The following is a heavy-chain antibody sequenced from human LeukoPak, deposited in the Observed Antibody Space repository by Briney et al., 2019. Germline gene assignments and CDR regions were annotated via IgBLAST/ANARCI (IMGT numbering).Heavy chain of an antibody. CDR3: AKNGFLEWLSSSYYFDY. V-gene: IGHV3-43*02. CDR2: ISGDGGST. CDR1: GFTFNNAW. Sequence: PGGSLRLSCAASGFTFNNAWMSWVRQAPGKGLEWVSLISGDGGSTYYADSVKGRFTISRDNSKNSLYLQMNSLRTEDTALYYCAKNGFLEWLSSSYYFDYWGQGTLVTVSS. D-gene: IGHD3-3*01. J-gene: IGHJ4*02.